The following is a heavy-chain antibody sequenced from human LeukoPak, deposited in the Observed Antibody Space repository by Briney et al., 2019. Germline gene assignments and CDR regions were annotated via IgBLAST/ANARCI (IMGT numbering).Heavy chain of an antibody. D-gene: IGHD4-23*01. CDR1: GFTFSSYS. Sequence: PGGSLRLSCAASGFTFSSYSMYWVRQAPGKGLEWVSYISSSSSTIYYADSVKGRFTISRDNAKNSLYLQMNSLRAEDTAVYYCARDYGGSEGVIFDYWGQGTLVTVSS. J-gene: IGHJ4*02. V-gene: IGHV3-48*01. CDR3: ARDYGGSEGVIFDY. CDR2: ISSSSSTI.